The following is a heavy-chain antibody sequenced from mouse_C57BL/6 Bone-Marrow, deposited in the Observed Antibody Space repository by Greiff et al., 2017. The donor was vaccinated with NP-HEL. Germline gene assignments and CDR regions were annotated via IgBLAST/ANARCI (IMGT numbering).Heavy chain of an antibody. CDR1: GYTFTSYW. D-gene: IGHD1-1*01. Sequence: QVQLKQPGAELVKPGASVKLSCKASGYTFTSYWMQWVKQRPGQGLEWIGEIDPSDSYTNYNQKFKGKATLTVDTSSSTAYMQLSSLTSEDSAVYYCASITTVNYWGQGTTLTVSS. CDR2: IDPSDSYT. CDR3: ASITTVNY. J-gene: IGHJ2*01. V-gene: IGHV1-50*01.